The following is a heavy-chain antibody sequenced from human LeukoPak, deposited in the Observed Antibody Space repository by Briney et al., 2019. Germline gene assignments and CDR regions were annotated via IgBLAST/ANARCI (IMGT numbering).Heavy chain of an antibody. D-gene: IGHD6-13*01. CDR2: IIPIFGTA. J-gene: IGHJ5*02. CDR3: AKTLFRIAAALRWFDP. CDR1: GGTFSSYA. V-gene: IGHV1-69*13. Sequence: SVKVSCKASGGTFSSYAISWVRQAPGQGLEWMGGIIPIFGTANYAQKFQGRVTITADESTSTAYMELSSLRAEDTAVYYCAKTLFRIAAALRWFDPWGQGTLVTVSS.